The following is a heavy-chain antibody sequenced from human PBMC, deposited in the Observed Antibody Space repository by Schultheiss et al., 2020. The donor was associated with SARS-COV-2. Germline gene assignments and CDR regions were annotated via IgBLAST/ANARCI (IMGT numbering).Heavy chain of an antibody. CDR3: AKTPTVPARGLPDYFDY. CDR2: ISGSGGST. J-gene: IGHJ4*02. CDR1: GFTVSSNY. D-gene: IGHD2-2*01. Sequence: GGSLRLSCAASGFTVSSNYKSWVRQAPGKGLEWVSAISGSGGSTYYADSVKGRFTISRDNSKNTLYLQMNSLRAEDTAVYYCAKTPTVPARGLPDYFDYWGQGTLVTVSS. V-gene: IGHV3-23*01.